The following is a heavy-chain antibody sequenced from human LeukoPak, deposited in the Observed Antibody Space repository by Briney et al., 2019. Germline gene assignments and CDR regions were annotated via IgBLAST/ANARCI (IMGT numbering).Heavy chain of an antibody. Sequence: ASVKVSCKASGYTFSSCYLHWVRQAPGQGLEGMGVINPSGGSTGYAQKFQGRVTMARDTSTSTVYMELSSLRSEDTAVYYCARMYSGYGYFDYWGQGTLVTVSS. CDR2: INPSGGST. V-gene: IGHV1-46*01. CDR1: GYTFSSCY. D-gene: IGHD5-12*01. J-gene: IGHJ4*02. CDR3: ARMYSGYGYFDY.